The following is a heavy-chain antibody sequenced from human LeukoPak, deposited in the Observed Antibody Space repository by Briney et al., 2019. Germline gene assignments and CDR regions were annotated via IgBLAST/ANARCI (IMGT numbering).Heavy chain of an antibody. J-gene: IGHJ4*02. CDR2: INHSGST. V-gene: IGHV4-39*07. CDR1: GGSISSGGYY. CDR3: AREGSGYDLGDY. D-gene: IGHD5-12*01. Sequence: SETLSLTCTVSGGSISSGGYYWSWIRQPPGKGLEWIGEINHSGSTNYNPSLKSRVTISVDTSKNQFSLKLSSVTAADTAVYYCAREGSGYDLGDYWGQGTLVTVSS.